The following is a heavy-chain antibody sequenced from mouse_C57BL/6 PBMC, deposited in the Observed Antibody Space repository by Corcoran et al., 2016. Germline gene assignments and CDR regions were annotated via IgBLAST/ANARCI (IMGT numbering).Heavy chain of an antibody. CDR1: GYTFTDYY. CDR2: INPYNGGT. D-gene: IGHD1-1*01. J-gene: IGHJ1*03. CDR3: ARGYYYGSSRSYWYFDV. Sequence: EVQLQQSGPVLVKPGASVKMSCKASGYTFTDYYMNWVKQSHGKGLEWIGVINPYNGGTSYNQKFKGKATLTVDKSSSTAYMELNSLTSEDSAVYYCARGYYYGSSRSYWYFDVWGTGTTVTVSS. V-gene: IGHV1-19*01.